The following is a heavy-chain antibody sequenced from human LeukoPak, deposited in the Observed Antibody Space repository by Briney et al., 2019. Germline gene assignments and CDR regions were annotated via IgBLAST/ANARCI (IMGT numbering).Heavy chain of an antibody. V-gene: IGHV4-4*02. CDR2: DYHRGST. CDR3: ARASNYYDSSGRMAFDI. Sequence: SGTLSLTCAVSGGSISSSKWWSWVRQPPGKGLEWIGEDYHRGSTNYNPSLKSRVTISVDKSKNEFSLKLSSVTAADTAVYYCARASNYYDSSGRMAFDIWGQGTMVTVFS. J-gene: IGHJ3*02. D-gene: IGHD3-22*01. CDR1: GGSISSSKW.